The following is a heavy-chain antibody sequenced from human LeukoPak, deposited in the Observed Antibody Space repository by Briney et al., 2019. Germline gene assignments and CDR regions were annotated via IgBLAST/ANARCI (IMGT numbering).Heavy chain of an antibody. D-gene: IGHD3-10*01. CDR1: GYTLTELS. V-gene: IGHV1-24*01. Sequence: AAVKVSCKVSGYTLTELSMPWVRQAPGKGLGWMGGFDPEDGETIYAQKFQGRVTMTEDTSTDTAYMELSSLRSEDTAGYYCATSQGSEYYYYGMDVWGQGTTVTVAS. CDR3: ATSQGSEYYYYGMDV. CDR2: FDPEDGET. J-gene: IGHJ6*02.